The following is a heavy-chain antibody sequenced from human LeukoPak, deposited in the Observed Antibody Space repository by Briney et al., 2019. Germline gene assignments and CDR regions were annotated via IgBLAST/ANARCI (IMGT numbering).Heavy chain of an antibody. CDR1: GYPFTGNY. D-gene: IGHD3-16*01. Sequence: GASVKVSCKTSGYPFTGNYINWLRQAPGQGLEWLGLIDPDRRTTVYAQKFQGRVAMTGDMSTSTVCMELRSLRSEDTAVYFCARLFGDYDDTIRSSYWHGHLDYWGQGALVLVPS. V-gene: IGHV1-46*01. CDR2: IDPDRRTT. J-gene: IGHJ4*02. CDR3: ARLFGDYDDTIRSSYWHGHLDY.